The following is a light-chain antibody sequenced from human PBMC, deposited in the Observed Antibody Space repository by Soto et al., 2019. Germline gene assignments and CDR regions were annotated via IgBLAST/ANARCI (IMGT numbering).Light chain of an antibody. CDR1: ISNIGNNY. V-gene: IGLV1-47*01. Sequence: QSVLTQPSSVSGTPGQGFTLSCSGSISNIGNNYVYWFQQLPGTAPKVLSNRNDQRPSGVPDRFSGSKSGTSASLAISGLRSEDEADYYCAAWDDTVRSYVFGTGTKVTVL. CDR2: RND. J-gene: IGLJ1*01. CDR3: AAWDDTVRSYV.